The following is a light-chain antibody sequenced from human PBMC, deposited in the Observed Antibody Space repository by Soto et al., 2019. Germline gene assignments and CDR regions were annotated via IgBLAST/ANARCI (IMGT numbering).Light chain of an antibody. CDR3: NAYASTSARV. CDR2: EVS. V-gene: IGLV2-14*01. CDR1: SSDVGAYNY. J-gene: IGLJ3*02. Sequence: QSALTQPASVSGSPGQSITISCTGTSSDVGAYNYVSWYQQHPGKAPKLMIYEVSNRPSGVSDRFSGSQSGNTASLTISGPEADDEADYYCNAYASTSARVFGGGTKLTVL.